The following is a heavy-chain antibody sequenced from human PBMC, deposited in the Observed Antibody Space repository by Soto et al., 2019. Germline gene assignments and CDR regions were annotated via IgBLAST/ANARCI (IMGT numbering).Heavy chain of an antibody. J-gene: IGHJ6*02. CDR2: IKSKTDGGTT. CDR1: GFTFSNAW. Sequence: GGSLRLSCAASGFTFSNAWMSWVRQAPGKGLEWVGRIKSKTDGGTTDYAAPVKGRFTISRDDSKNTLYLQMNSLKTEDTAVYYCTTEGLTGHQIYYYYGMDVWGQGTTVTSP. V-gene: IGHV3-15*01. CDR3: TTEGLTGHQIYYYYGMDV. D-gene: IGHD3-9*01.